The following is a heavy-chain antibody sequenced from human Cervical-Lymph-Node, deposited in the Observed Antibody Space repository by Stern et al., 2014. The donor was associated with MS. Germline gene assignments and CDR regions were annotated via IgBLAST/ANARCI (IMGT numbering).Heavy chain of an antibody. CDR3: ARTRWGASGRHAARFDH. CDR1: GFSLTTDGMC. D-gene: IGHD1-26*01. J-gene: IGHJ3*01. Sequence: QITLKESGPALVRPTQTLTLTCSFSGFSLTTDGMCVSWIRQPPGKALQWLVLVDGDNDTDYDTALRTSLTISKYTSKNQVVLTMANMDPVDTATYFCARTRWGASGRHAARFDHWGQGTVVTVSS. V-gene: IGHV2-70*01. CDR2: VDGDNDT.